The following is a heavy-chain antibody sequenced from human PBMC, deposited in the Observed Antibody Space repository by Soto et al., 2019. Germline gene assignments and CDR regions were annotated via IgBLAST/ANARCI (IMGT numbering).Heavy chain of an antibody. D-gene: IGHD3-10*01. V-gene: IGHV4-34*01. CDR2: INHSGST. CDR3: AREGRYYASGRFWWFDP. J-gene: IGHJ5*02. Sequence: QVQLQQWGAGLLKPSETLSLTCAVYGGSFSDYYWSWIRQPPGKGREWIGEINHSGSTNYNPSLKSRVTISVDTSKNQFSRKLSSVTAADTAVYYCAREGRYYASGRFWWFDPWGQGTLVTVSS. CDR1: GGSFSDYY.